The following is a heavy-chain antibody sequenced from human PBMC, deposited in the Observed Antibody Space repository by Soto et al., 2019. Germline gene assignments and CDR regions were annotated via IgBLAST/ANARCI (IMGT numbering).Heavy chain of an antibody. CDR3: AKDLDELYANHGALDY. V-gene: IGHV3-23*01. J-gene: IGHJ4*02. Sequence: EVQLLESGGGLVQPGGSLRLSCAASGFTFSSYAMSWVRQAPGKGLEWVSAISGGGGSTYYADSVKGRFTISRDNSKNTLYMQMNSLRAEDTAVYYCAKDLDELYANHGALDYWGQGTLVTVSS. CDR1: GFTFSSYA. D-gene: IGHD3-3*01. CDR2: ISGGGGST.